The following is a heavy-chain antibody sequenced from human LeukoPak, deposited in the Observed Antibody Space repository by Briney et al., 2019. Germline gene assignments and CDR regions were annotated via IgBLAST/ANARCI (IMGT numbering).Heavy chain of an antibody. CDR2: IYYSGST. Sequence: PSETLSLTCTVSGGSISSYYWSWIRQPPGKGLEWIGYIYYSGSTNYNPSLKSRVTISVDTSKNQFSLKLSSVTAADTAVYYCARGYGGSMADAFDIWGQGTMVTVSS. CDR1: GGSISSYY. J-gene: IGHJ3*02. CDR3: ARGYGGSMADAFDI. V-gene: IGHV4-59*08. D-gene: IGHD4-23*01.